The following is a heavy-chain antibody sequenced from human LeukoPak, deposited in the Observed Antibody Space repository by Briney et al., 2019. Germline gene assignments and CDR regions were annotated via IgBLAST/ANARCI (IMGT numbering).Heavy chain of an antibody. Sequence: PGGSLRLSCAASGFTLSSNYMSWVRQAPGKGLEWVSIIYSSGSTYYADSVKGRFTISRDNSKNTLYLQMNSLRDGDTAVYYCARHLSGDDIWGQGTMVTVSS. D-gene: IGHD4-17*01. V-gene: IGHV3-53*01. CDR2: IYSSGST. CDR3: ARHLSGDDI. J-gene: IGHJ3*02. CDR1: GFTLSSNY.